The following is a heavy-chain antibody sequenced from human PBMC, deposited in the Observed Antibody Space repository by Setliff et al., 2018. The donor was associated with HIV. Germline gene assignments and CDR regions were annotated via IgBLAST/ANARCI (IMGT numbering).Heavy chain of an antibody. CDR2: IYPGDSDT. V-gene: IGHV5-51*01. J-gene: IGHJ6*02. CDR3: ARRSGYDWGGAYYYGMDV. Sequence: PGESLKISCKGSGYSFTSYWIGWVRQMPGKGLEVMVIIYPGDSDTRYSPSFQGQVTISADKSISTAYLQWSSLKASDNAMYYCARRSGYDWGGAYYYGMDVWSQGTTVTVAS. D-gene: IGHD5-12*01. CDR1: GYSFTSYW.